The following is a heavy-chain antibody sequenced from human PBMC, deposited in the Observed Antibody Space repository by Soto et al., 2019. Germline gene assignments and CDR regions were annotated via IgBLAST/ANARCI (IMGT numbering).Heavy chain of an antibody. D-gene: IGHD4-17*01. CDR3: ARGIKDGDYSRWFDP. CDR2: MNPNSGNT. J-gene: IGHJ5*02. Sequence: QVQLVQSGAEVKKPGASVQVSCKASGYTFTSYDINWVRQATGQGFEYLGWMNPNSGNTGYVKKFQGRVTMTRDTSMSTAYMERSSLRSEDTAVYYCARGIKDGDYSRWFDPWGPGTLVTVSS. V-gene: IGHV1-8*01. CDR1: GYTFTSYD.